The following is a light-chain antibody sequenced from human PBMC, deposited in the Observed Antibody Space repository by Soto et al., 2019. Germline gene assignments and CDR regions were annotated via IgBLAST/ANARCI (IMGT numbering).Light chain of an antibody. CDR2: EGN. CDR3: CSYAGRSTVI. Sequence: QSALTQPASVSGSPGQSITISCTGTSGDIGTYNLVSWYQQHPGRAPKLIIFEGNKRPSGVSNRFSASKSGNTASLAVSGLQAEDEADYHCCSYAGRSTVICGGGIKLTVL. V-gene: IGLV2-23*01. J-gene: IGLJ2*01. CDR1: SGDIGTYNL.